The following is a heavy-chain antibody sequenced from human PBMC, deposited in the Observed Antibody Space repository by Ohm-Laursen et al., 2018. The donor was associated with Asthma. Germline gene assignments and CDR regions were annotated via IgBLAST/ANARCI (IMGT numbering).Heavy chain of an antibody. V-gene: IGHV3-66*02. CDR3: ARALRDFDY. D-gene: IGHD5-12*01. J-gene: IGHJ4*02. Sequence: SLRLSCAASGFTVGSDYMTWVRQAPGKGLEWVSAIYSGGTTYYADSVRGRFTISRDNSKNTLYLQMNSLRAEDTAVYYCARALRDFDYWGQGTLVTVSS. CDR2: IYSGGTT. CDR1: GFTVGSDY.